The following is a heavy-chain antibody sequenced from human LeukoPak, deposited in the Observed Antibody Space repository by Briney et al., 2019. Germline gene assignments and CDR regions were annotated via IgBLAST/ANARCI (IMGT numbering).Heavy chain of an antibody. V-gene: IGHV3-23*01. CDR3: AKDLDGSGMYGGLDY. D-gene: IGHD6-19*01. J-gene: IGHJ4*02. CDR1: GFTFSNYG. Sequence: GGSLRLSCAASGFTFSNYGLSWVRQAPGKGLEWVSGITGSSGSTYYADSVKGRFTISRDNSENTLYLQMNSLRGDDTAVYYCAKDLDGSGMYGGLDYWGQGILVTVSS. CDR2: ITGSSGST.